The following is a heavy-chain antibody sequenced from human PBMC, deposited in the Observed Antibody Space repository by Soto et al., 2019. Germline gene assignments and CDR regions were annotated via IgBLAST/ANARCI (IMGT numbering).Heavy chain of an antibody. CDR2: ISSSSSYI. D-gene: IGHD4-4*01. J-gene: IGHJ6*02. CDR3: ARAYSNEYYYYYGMDV. V-gene: IGHV3-21*01. Sequence: GGSLRLSCAASGFTFSSYSMNWVRQAPGKGLEWVSSISSSSSYIYYADSVKGRFTISRDNAKNSLYLQMNSLRAEDTAVYYCARAYSNEYYYYYGMDVWGQGTTVPSP. CDR1: GFTFSSYS.